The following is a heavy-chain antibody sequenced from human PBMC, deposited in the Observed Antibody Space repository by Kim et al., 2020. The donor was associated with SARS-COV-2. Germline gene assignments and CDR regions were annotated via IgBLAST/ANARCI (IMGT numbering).Heavy chain of an antibody. CDR3: ARDPAGMVRGVIPYYYYGMDV. J-gene: IGHJ6*02. Sequence: SVKVSCKASGGTFSSYAISWVRQAPGQGLEWMGRIIPILGIANYAQKFQGRVTITADKSTSTAYMELSSLRSEDTAVYYCARDPAGMVRGVIPYYYYGMDVWGQGTTVNVSS. V-gene: IGHV1-69*04. D-gene: IGHD3-10*01. CDR1: GGTFSSYA. CDR2: IIPILGIA.